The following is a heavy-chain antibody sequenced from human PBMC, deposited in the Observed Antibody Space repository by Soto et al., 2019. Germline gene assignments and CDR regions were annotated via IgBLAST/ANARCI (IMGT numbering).Heavy chain of an antibody. CDR1: GYTFTTSH. Sequence: QVQLVQSGAEVKKPGASVKVSCKASGYTFTTSHINWVRQATGQGLEWMGWMNPNSGDTGYAQKFQDRVTMTRDTSISTPYMELSSLRSDDTAVYYCVRNPPCSWFDYWGQGTLVTVSS. J-gene: IGHJ4*02. V-gene: IGHV1-8*01. CDR2: MNPNSGDT. CDR3: VRNPPCSWFDY. D-gene: IGHD2-15*01.